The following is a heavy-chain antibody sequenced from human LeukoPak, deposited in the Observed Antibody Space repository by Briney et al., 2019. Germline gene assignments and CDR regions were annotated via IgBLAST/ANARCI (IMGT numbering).Heavy chain of an antibody. J-gene: IGHJ3*02. CDR2: ISYDGSHK. CDR1: GFPFSKFA. D-gene: IGHD6-19*01. V-gene: IGHV3-30*04. Sequence: GGSLRLSCAVSGFPFSKFAMHWVRQAPGKGLEWVAVISYDGSHKYFGDSVKGRFTISRDNSKNTLYLQMNSLRTDDTAVYYCVRGSSGWGAFDIWGQGTMVTVSS. CDR3: VRGSSGWGAFDI.